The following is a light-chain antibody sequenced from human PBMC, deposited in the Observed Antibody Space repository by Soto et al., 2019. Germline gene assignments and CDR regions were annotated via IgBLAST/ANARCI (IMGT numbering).Light chain of an antibody. J-gene: IGKJ3*01. CDR1: QSVSRY. CDR3: QQRATWPPGFT. CDR2: DAS. Sequence: EIVLTQSPATLSLSPGERATLSCRASQSVSRYLAWYQQKPGQAPRLLIYDASNRATGIPARFSGSGSGTDLTLTISSMEPDDFAVYFCQQRATWPPGFTFGPGTKVDFK. V-gene: IGKV3-11*01.